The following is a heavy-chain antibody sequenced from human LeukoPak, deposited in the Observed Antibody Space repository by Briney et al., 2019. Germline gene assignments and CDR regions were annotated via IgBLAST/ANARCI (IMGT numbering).Heavy chain of an antibody. V-gene: IGHV3-53*01. CDR2: IYSGGST. D-gene: IGHD5-12*01. CDR3: AQTDIVAMSNGY. Sequence: SGGSLRLSCAASGFTVSSNYMSWVRQAPGKGLEWVSVIYSGGSTYYADSVKGRFTISRDNSKNTLYLQMNSLRAEDAAVYYCAQTDIVAMSNGYWGQGTLVTVSS. CDR1: GFTVSSNY. J-gene: IGHJ4*02.